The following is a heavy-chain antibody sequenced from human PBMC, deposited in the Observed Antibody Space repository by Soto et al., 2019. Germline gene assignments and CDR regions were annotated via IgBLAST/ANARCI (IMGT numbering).Heavy chain of an antibody. CDR1: GGSFSVYY. CDR2: INHSGST. CDR3: ARGVVPAANYYYYYMDV. Sequence: SETLSLTCAVYGGSFSVYYWSWIRQPPGKGLEWIGEINHSGSTNYNPSLKSRVTISVDTSKNQFSLKLSSVTAADTAVYYCARGVVPAANYYYYYMDVWGKGTTVTVSS. V-gene: IGHV4-34*01. J-gene: IGHJ6*03. D-gene: IGHD2-2*01.